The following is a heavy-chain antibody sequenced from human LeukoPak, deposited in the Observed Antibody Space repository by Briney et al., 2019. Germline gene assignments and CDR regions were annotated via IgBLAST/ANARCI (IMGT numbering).Heavy chain of an antibody. J-gene: IGHJ6*03. CDR1: GGSISSGDYY. CDR3: AREEEMTIPNYYYYMDV. Sequence: PSETLSLTCTVSGGSISSGDYYWSWIRQPPGKGLEWIGYIYYSGSTYYNPSLKGRVTISVDTSKNQFSLKLSSVTAADTAVYYCAREEEMTIPNYYYYMDVWGKGTTVTVSS. V-gene: IGHV4-30-4*08. CDR2: IYYSGST. D-gene: IGHD3-3*01.